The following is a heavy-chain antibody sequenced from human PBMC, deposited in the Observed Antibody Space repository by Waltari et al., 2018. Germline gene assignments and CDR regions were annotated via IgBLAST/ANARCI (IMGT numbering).Heavy chain of an antibody. D-gene: IGHD3-9*01. CDR3: ATGGGKLGSIRGYYYYMDV. CDR1: GYPCTDYY. V-gene: IGHV1-69-2*01. Sequence: EVQLVQSGPEVKKPGATVKISCNGSGYPCTDYYIHWLQQSPGKGLEWMGLVNPKDGNTIYADKFQGRVTLTEDTSTDTAYMELSSLRSEDTAVDYCATGGGKLGSIRGYYYYMDVWGKGTTVTVSS. CDR2: VNPKDGNT. J-gene: IGHJ6*03.